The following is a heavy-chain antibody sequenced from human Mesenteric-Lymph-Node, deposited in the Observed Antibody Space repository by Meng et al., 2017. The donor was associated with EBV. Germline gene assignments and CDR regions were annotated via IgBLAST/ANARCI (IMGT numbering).Heavy chain of an antibody. D-gene: IGHD6-19*01. Sequence: VQLLLLGAEVKKPWASVKVSCKASGYTFTSYAMHWVRHAPGQRLEWMGWINVGKGDTKYSQKFQGRVTITRDTSASTAYMELSSLRSEDTAVYYCARDSSGDSRFFDPWGQGTLVTVSS. CDR3: ARDSSGDSRFFDP. CDR1: GYTFTSYA. V-gene: IGHV1-3*01. CDR2: INVGKGDT. J-gene: IGHJ5*02.